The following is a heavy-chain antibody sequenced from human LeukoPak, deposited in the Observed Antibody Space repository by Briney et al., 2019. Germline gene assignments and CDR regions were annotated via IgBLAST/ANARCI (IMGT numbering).Heavy chain of an antibody. CDR1: GFTFSSYA. J-gene: IGHJ4*02. D-gene: IGHD1/OR15-1a*01. CDR2: ISYDGSNK. CDR3: AKGEQGVDY. V-gene: IGHV3-30*04. Sequence: GGSLRLSCAASGFTFSSYAMHWVRQAPGKGLEWVAVISYDGSNKYYADSVKGRFTISRDNSKNTLFPQMNSLRAEDTAVYYCAKGEQGVDYWGQGTLVTVSS.